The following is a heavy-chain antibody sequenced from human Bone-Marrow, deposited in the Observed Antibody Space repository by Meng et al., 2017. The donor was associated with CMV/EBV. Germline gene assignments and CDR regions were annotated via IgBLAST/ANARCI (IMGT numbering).Heavy chain of an antibody. CDR3: ARVGGIAVAGTWG. V-gene: IGHV3-48*04. CDR2: ISSSSSTI. Sequence: GESLRLSCAASGFTFSSYSMNWVRQAPGKGLEWVSYISSSSSTIYYADSVKGRFTISRDNAKNSLYLQMNSLRAEDTAVYYCARVGGIAVAGTWGWGQGTLVTVSS. CDR1: GFTFSSYS. J-gene: IGHJ4*02. D-gene: IGHD6-19*01.